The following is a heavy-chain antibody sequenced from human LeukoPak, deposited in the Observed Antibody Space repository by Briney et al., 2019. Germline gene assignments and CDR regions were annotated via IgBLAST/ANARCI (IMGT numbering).Heavy chain of an antibody. V-gene: IGHV3-30*04. CDR1: GFTFSSYV. J-gene: IGHJ6*03. CDR2: ISYDGSNE. D-gene: IGHD7-27*01. CDR3: ARVDLGIKGPTDYYYMDV. Sequence: GGSLRLSCAASGFTFSSYVMHWVRQAPGKGLEWVAIISYDGSNEYYADSVKGRFTISRDNSKNTLYLQMNSLRAADTAVYYCARVDLGIKGPTDYYYMDVWGKGTTVTVSS.